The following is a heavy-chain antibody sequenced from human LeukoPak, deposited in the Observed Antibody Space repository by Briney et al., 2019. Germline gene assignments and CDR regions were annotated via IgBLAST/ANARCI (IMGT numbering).Heavy chain of an antibody. V-gene: IGHV4-59*02. D-gene: IGHD3-9*01. CDR2: IYNTVDV. J-gene: IGHJ4*02. CDR3: TRGRHYDITGFNLTYYSHA. Sequence: SETLSLTYTVSCASVVGSYWTWIRQSPGEGLQYVGYIYNTVDVNYSPSLKSRVTISIDMSRNQFSLTLNSVTTADTAIYYCTRGRHYDITGFNLTYYSHAWGQGALVTVSS. CDR1: CASVVGSY.